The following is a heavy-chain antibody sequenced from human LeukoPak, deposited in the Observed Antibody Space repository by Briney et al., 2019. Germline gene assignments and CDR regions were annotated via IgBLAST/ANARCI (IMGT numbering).Heavy chain of an antibody. D-gene: IGHD3-10*01. J-gene: IGHJ4*02. CDR2: INHRGTT. CDR1: GGSFSGYN. CDR3: ARAPVRGVMKY. V-gene: IGHV4-34*01. Sequence: SETLSLTCAISGGSFSGYNWTWIRQPPGKRLEWIGHINHRGTTNFTPSLKSRVTMSVDTSKDQFGLNLASVTAADTAVYYCARAPVRGVMKYWSQGTLVIVSS.